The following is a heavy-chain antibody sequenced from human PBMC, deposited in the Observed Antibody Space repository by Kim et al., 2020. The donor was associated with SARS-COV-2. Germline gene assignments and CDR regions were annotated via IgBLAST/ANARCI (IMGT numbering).Heavy chain of an antibody. CDR2: ISYDGSNK. CDR3: ATPYDSSGPGAFDI. D-gene: IGHD3-22*01. J-gene: IGHJ3*02. Sequence: GGSLRLSCAASGFTFSSYGMHWVRQAPGKGLEWVAVISYDGSNKYYADSVKGRFTISRDNSKNTLYLQMNSLRAEDTAVYYCATPYDSSGPGAFDIWGQGTMVTVSS. CDR1: GFTFSSYG. V-gene: IGHV3-33*05.